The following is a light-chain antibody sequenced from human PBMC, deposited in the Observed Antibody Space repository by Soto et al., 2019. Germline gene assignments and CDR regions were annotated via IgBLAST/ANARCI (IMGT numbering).Light chain of an antibody. CDR3: SSYTSSPSYVV. Sequence: QSALTQPASVSGSPGQSITISCTGTSSDVGGYDYVSWYQQHPGKAPKLMIYDVSNRPSGVSNRFSGSKSGNTASLIISGLQAEDEADYYCSSYTSSPSYVVFGGGTKLTVL. CDR2: DVS. CDR1: SSDVGGYDY. V-gene: IGLV2-14*01. J-gene: IGLJ2*01.